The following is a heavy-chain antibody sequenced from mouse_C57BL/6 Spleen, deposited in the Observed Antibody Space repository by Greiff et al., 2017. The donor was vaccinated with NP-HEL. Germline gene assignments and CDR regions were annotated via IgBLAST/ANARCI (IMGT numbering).Heavy chain of an antibody. CDR2: IDPSDSYT. Sequence: QVQLQQPGAELVRPGTSVKLSCKASGYTFTSYWMHWVKQRPGQGLEWIGVIDPSDSYTNYNQKFKGKATLTVDTSSSTAYMQLSSLTSEDSAVYYCARAGAFITTVVDAMDYWGQGTSVTVSS. J-gene: IGHJ4*01. CDR3: ARAGAFITTVVDAMDY. CDR1: GYTFTSYW. D-gene: IGHD1-1*01. V-gene: IGHV1-59*01.